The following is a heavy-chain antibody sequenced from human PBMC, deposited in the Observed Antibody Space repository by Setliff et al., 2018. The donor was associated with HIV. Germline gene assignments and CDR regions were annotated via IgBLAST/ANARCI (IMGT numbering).Heavy chain of an antibody. CDR3: ARQEIFGLVRGVIS. V-gene: IGHV4-39*01. Sequence: SETLSLTCTVSGGSMSSSSYYWGWIRQTPDKGLEWIGIIYYSGATYYNPSLESRVAMSVDTSTNQFSLKLISVTAADTSVYYCARQEIFGLVRGVISWGQGTLVTVSS. CDR2: IYYSGAT. J-gene: IGHJ5*02. CDR1: GGSMSSSSYY. D-gene: IGHD3-10*01.